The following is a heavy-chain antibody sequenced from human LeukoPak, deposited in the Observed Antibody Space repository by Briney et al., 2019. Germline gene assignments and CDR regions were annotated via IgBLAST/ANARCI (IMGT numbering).Heavy chain of an antibody. CDR3: ARYGGSNHVAY. D-gene: IGHD4-11*01. Sequence: GGSLRLSCAASGFTFSSYWMSWVRQAPGKGLEWVANIKQDGSEKYYVDYVKGRFTISRDNAKNSLYLQMNSLRAEDTAVYYCARYGGSNHVAYWGQGTLVTVSS. CDR2: IKQDGSEK. V-gene: IGHV3-7*01. CDR1: GFTFSSYW. J-gene: IGHJ4*02.